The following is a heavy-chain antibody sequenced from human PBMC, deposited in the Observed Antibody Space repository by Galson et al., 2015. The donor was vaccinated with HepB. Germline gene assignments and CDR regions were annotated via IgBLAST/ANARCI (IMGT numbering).Heavy chain of an antibody. Sequence: GLEWVSYISSSSSTIYYADSVKGRFTISRDNAKNSLYLQMNSLRAEDTAVYYCARHPKRFLEPHRTRNYYGMDVWGQGTTVTVSS. V-gene: IGHV3-48*01. CDR3: ARHPKRFLEPHRTRNYYGMDV. CDR2: ISSSSSTI. D-gene: IGHD3-3*01. J-gene: IGHJ6*02.